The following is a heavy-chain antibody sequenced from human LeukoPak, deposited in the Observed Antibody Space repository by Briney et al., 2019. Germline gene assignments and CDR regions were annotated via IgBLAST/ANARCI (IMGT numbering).Heavy chain of an antibody. Sequence: PGGSLRLSCATSGFTVSSNYMSWVRQAPGKGLEWVSVIYSGGSTYYADSVKGRFTISRDNSKNTLYLQMNSLRAEDTAVYYCAREGQGVRKFDYWGQGTLVTVSS. CDR3: AREGQGVRKFDY. V-gene: IGHV3-66*02. J-gene: IGHJ4*02. D-gene: IGHD3-16*02. CDR2: IYSGGST. CDR1: GFTVSSNY.